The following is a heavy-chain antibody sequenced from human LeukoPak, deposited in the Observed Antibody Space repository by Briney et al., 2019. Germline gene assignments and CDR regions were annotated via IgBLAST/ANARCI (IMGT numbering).Heavy chain of an antibody. J-gene: IGHJ6*03. CDR1: GGTFSSYA. D-gene: IGHD6-19*01. V-gene: IGHV1-69*13. CDR3: ARVGVAGTMYYYYYMDV. Sequence: GASVKVSCKASGGTFSSYAISWVRQAPGQGLEWMGGIIPIFGTANYAQKFQGRVTITADESTSTAYMELSSLRSEDTAVYYCARVGVAGTMYYYYYMDVWGKGTTVTVSS. CDR2: IIPIFGTA.